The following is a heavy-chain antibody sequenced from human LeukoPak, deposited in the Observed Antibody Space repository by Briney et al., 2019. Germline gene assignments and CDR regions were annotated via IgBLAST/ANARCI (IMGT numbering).Heavy chain of an antibody. CDR1: GFTLSSYW. CDR3: AREVPNYENFDY. Sequence: GGSLRLSCAASGFTLSSYWMHWVRQAPGKGLVWVSRINSDGSSTSYADSVKGRFTISRDNAKNTLYLQMNSLRAEDTAVYYCAREVPNYENFDYWGQGTLVTVSS. J-gene: IGHJ4*02. D-gene: IGHD4/OR15-4a*01. V-gene: IGHV3-74*01. CDR2: INSDGSST.